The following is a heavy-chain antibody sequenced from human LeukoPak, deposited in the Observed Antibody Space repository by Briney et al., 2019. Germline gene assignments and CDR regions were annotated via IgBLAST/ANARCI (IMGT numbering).Heavy chain of an antibody. V-gene: IGHV4-4*07. CDR2: IYTSGST. J-gene: IGHJ4*02. Sequence: SETLSLTCTVSGGSISSYYWSWIRQPAGKGLEWIGRIYTSGSTNYNPSLKSRVTISVDKSKNQFSLKLSSVTTADTAVYYCASDLYGLGSPQWGQGTLVTVSS. D-gene: IGHD3-10*01. CDR3: ASDLYGLGSPQ. CDR1: GGSISSYY.